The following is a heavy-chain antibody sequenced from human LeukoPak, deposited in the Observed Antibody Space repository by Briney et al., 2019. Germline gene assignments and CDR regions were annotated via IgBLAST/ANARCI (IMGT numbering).Heavy chain of an antibody. Sequence: GGSLRLSCAASGFTFSSYAMHWVRQAPGKGLEWVSVIYSGGSTYYADSVKGRFTISRDNSKNTLYLQMNSLRAEDTAVYYCARDQGIAAAGTGLDPWGQGTLVTVSS. J-gene: IGHJ5*02. CDR3: ARDQGIAAAGTGLDP. CDR1: GFTFSSYA. D-gene: IGHD6-13*01. V-gene: IGHV3-53*01. CDR2: IYSGGST.